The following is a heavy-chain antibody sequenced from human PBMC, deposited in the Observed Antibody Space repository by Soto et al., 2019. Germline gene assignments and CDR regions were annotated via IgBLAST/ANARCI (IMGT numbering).Heavy chain of an antibody. V-gene: IGHV4-30-4*01. Sequence: SETLSLTCSVSGGSVSSGDFYWSWIRQSPGKGLEWIGYIYHSGSTYYNPSLKSRVAISIDTSKNQFSLKLGSVTAADTALYYCARASRDGDSSGYQFFDYWGQGTLVTVSA. D-gene: IGHD3-22*01. CDR2: IYHSGST. J-gene: IGHJ4*02. CDR1: GGSVSSGDFY. CDR3: ARASRDGDSSGYQFFDY.